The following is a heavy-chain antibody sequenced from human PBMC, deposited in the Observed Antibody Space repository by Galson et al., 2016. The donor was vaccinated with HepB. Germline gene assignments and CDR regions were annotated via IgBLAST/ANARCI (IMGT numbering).Heavy chain of an antibody. V-gene: IGHV3-33*01. CDR1: GFTFSSYG. CDR2: IWYDGSNK. CDR3: ARDAPVAVTAFDI. J-gene: IGHJ3*02. D-gene: IGHD6-19*01. Sequence: SLRLSCAASGFTFSSYGMHWVRQAPGKGLEWVAVIWYDGSNKYYADSVKGRFTISRDNSKNTLYLQMNSLRAEDTAVYYCARDAPVAVTAFDIWGQGTTVIASS.